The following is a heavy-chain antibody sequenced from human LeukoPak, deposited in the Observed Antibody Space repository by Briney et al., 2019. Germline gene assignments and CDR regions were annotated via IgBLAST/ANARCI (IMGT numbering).Heavy chain of an antibody. D-gene: IGHD2-15*01. CDR3: ARDRISGGLEFDS. CDR1: KFSFSSYG. CDR2: IWNDGSKK. Sequence: GRSLRLSCAASKFSFSSYGMHWVRLAPGKGLEWVAVIWNDGSKKNYAESVKGRFTISRDNSKNTLYLQVNNLRAEDTAVYYCARDRISGGLEFDSWGQGTLVTVSS. J-gene: IGHJ5*01. V-gene: IGHV3-33*01.